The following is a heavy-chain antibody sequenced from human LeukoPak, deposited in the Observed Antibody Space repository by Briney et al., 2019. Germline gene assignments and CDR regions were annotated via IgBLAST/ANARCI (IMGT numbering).Heavy chain of an antibody. Sequence: PGGSLRLSCAASGFTFSSYAMSWVRQAPGKGLEWVSAISGSGGSTYYADSVKGRFTISRDNSKNTLYLQMNSLRAEDTAVYYCAGCTSCYTDYYYYMDVWGKGTTVTVSS. CDR1: GFTFSSYA. D-gene: IGHD2-2*01. J-gene: IGHJ6*03. V-gene: IGHV3-23*01. CDR3: AGCTSCYTDYYYYMDV. CDR2: ISGSGGST.